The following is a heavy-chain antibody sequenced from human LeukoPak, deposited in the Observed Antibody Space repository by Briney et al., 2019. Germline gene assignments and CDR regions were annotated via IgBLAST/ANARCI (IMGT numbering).Heavy chain of an antibody. CDR2: INHSGST. CDR1: DGSYSGYY. V-gene: IGHV4-34*01. CDR3: ATESSGSFSS. Sequence: PSETLSLTCAVYDGSYSGYYWSWIRQPPGKGLEWIGEINHSGSTNYNPSLKSRVTISVDTSKKQFSLKLSSVTAADTAVYYCATESSGSFSSWGQGTLVTVSS. J-gene: IGHJ4*02. D-gene: IGHD3-10*01.